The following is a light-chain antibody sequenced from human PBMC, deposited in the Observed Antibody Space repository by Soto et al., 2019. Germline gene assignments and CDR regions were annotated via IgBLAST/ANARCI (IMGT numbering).Light chain of an antibody. J-gene: IGKJ1*01. CDR2: GAS. CDR1: QSISSN. Sequence: EIVMTQSPATLSVSPGERATLSCRASQSISSNLAWHQQKPGQAPRVLIYGASTRATGVPARFSGSGSGTEFTLTIRSLQSEDFAVYFCQHYNNWPPTWTFGQGTKVEV. V-gene: IGKV3-15*01. CDR3: QHYNNWPPTWT.